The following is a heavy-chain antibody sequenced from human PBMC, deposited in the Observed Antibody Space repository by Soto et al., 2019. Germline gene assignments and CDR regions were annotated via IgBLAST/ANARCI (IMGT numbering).Heavy chain of an antibody. D-gene: IGHD2-15*01. CDR3: AHRGGFGSGNSCYSIWVDP. CDR1: GFSLSTSGVG. V-gene: IGHV2-5*02. Sequence: QITLKESGPTLVKPTQTLTLTCTFSGFSLSTSGVGVGWIRQPPGKTLEWLALIYWDDDKRYSPSLKSSLTTTKYPSKIQVGLTSTTTDPEDTATYYCAHRGGFGSGNSCYSIWVDPWGQGTLVTVFS. CDR2: IYWDDDK. J-gene: IGHJ5*02.